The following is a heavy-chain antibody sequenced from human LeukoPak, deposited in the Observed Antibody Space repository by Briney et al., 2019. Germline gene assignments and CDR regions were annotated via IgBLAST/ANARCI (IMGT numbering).Heavy chain of an antibody. D-gene: IGHD5-18*01. CDR2: INPNNGDT. V-gene: IGHV1-2*06. Sequence: AASVKVSCKASGYTFTAHYMHWGRQAPGQGPGWMGRINPNNGDTKFAQTFQSRVTMTRDTSINTAYMELSRLRSDDTAIYYCARDSSIGFTYSLAFDYWGRGTLVIVS. J-gene: IGHJ4*02. CDR3: ARDSSIGFTYSLAFDY. CDR1: GYTFTAHY.